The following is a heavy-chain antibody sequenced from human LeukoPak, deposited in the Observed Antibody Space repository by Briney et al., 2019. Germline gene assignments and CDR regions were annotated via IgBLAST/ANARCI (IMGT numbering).Heavy chain of an antibody. CDR3: ARQYQTTGWFDP. Sequence: SETLSLTCTVSGGSMSSYYWSWLRQPPGKGLEWIGYIYYSGSTNYNPPLKSRVTISVDTSKNQFSLKLSSVTAADTAVYYCARQYQTTGWFDPWGQGTLVTVSS. CDR1: GGSMSSYY. J-gene: IGHJ5*02. V-gene: IGHV4-59*01. D-gene: IGHD2-2*01. CDR2: IYYSGST.